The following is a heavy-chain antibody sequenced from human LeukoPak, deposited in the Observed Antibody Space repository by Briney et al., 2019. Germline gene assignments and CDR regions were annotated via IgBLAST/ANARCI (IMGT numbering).Heavy chain of an antibody. CDR3: TRDQDGMGV. CDR1: GDSVSSNIAA. J-gene: IGHJ6*02. Sequence: SQTLSLTCAISGDSVSSNIAAWNWIRQSPSRGLEWLGRTYYRSRCYIDYAASVKSRLTINPDTSKNQFSLQLNSVTPEDTGVYYCTRDQDGMGVWGQGTTVTVSS. V-gene: IGHV6-1*01. CDR2: TYYRSRCYI.